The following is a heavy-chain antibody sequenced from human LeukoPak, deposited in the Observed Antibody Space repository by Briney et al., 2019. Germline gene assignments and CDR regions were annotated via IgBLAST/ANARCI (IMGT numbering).Heavy chain of an antibody. J-gene: IGHJ4*02. Sequence: GGSLRLSCAASRFIFSSYGMTWVRQAPGKGLEWVSSISGSGGSTDYADSVKGRFTISRDNSKNTLDLQMNSLRAEDTAVYYCAKGDDSGGHYHGFFDYWGQGTLVTVSS. V-gene: IGHV3-23*01. D-gene: IGHD3-22*01. CDR3: AKGDDSGGHYHGFFDY. CDR2: ISGSGGST. CDR1: RFIFSSYG.